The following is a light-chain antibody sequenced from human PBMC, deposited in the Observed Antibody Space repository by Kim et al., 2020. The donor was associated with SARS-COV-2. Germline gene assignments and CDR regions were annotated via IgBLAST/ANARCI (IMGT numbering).Light chain of an antibody. J-gene: IGKJ2*01. CDR3: QQYGSTPYT. CDR1: QSVGSSL. V-gene: IGKV3-20*01. Sequence: LSPGERATRSCRASQSVGSSLLAWYQQKPGQAPRLLIYEAFKRVAGIPDRFSGSGSGTDFTLTISRPEPEDFAVYYCQQYGSTPYTFGQGTKLEI. CDR2: EAF.